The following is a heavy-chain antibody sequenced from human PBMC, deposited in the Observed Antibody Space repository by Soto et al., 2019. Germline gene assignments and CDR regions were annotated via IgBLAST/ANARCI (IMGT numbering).Heavy chain of an antibody. CDR3: ARETTATTKTGYWFDP. D-gene: IGHD4-4*01. CDR2: IKQDGSEK. CDR1: GFTFSSYW. J-gene: IGHJ5*02. Sequence: GGSLRLSCAASGFTFSSYWMSWVRQAPGKGLEWVANIKQDGSEKYYVDSVKGRFTISRDNAKNSLYLQMNSLRAEDTAVYYCARETTATTKTGYWFDPWGQGTLVTVSS. V-gene: IGHV3-7*01.